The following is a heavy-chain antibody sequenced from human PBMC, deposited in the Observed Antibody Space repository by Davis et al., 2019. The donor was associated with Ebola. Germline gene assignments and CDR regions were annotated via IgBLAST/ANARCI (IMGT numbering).Heavy chain of an antibody. Sequence: GESLKISCAASGFTFSSYAMSWVRQAPGKGLEWVSAISGSGGSTYYADSVKGRFTISRDNSKNTLYLQMNSLRAEDTAVYYCTRGLDYYYYYGMDVWGQGTTVTVSS. J-gene: IGHJ6*02. V-gene: IGHV3-23*01. CDR3: TRGLDYYYYYGMDV. CDR1: GFTFSSYA. D-gene: IGHD5/OR15-5a*01. CDR2: ISGSGGST.